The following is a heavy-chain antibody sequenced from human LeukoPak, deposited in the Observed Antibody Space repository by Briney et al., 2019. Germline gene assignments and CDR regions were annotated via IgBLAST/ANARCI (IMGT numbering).Heavy chain of an antibody. V-gene: IGHV4-39*01. J-gene: IGHJ4*02. CDR3: ARHFDY. Sequence: SETLSLTCTVSGGPFRGSTYYWGWIRQPPGKGLEWIGSVYYSGTTYYNPSLMSRVTLSVDTSKNQFSLKLSSVTAADTAVYYCARHFDYWGQGTLVTVSS. CDR2: VYYSGTT. CDR1: GGPFRGSTYY.